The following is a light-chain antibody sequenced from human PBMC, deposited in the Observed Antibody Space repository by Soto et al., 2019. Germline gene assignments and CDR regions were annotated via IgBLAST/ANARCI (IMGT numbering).Light chain of an antibody. J-gene: IGKJ1*01. CDR3: QQYHNWPA. Sequence: EIVLTQSPATLSVSPGERATLSCRASQRVFSSLAWFQQKPGQAPRLLIYGAATRATGIPARFSGSGSGTEFSLTTSSLQSEDIAVYYCQQYHNWPAFGQGTKVEIK. CDR2: GAA. CDR1: QRVFSS. V-gene: IGKV3-15*01.